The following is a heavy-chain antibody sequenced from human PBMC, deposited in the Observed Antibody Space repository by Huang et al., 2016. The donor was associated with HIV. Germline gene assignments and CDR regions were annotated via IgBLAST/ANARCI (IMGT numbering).Heavy chain of an antibody. CDR3: ARGGGIQLWLLGYYYMDV. J-gene: IGHJ6*03. CDR2: VSVYNGNT. Sequence: QVQLVQSGAEVKKPGASVKVSCKASGYTCSSFGISWWRQAPGQGLEWVGWVSVYNGNTKCEQKFQGRVTMTTDTSTSTAYMELRSLRSDDTAVYYCARGGGIQLWLLGYYYMDVWGNGTTVTVSS. D-gene: IGHD5-18*01. V-gene: IGHV1-18*01. CDR1: GYTCSSFG.